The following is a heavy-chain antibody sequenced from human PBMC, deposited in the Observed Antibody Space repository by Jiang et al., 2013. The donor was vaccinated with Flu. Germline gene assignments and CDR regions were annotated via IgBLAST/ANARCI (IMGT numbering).Heavy chain of an antibody. V-gene: IGHV7-4-1*02. Sequence: SVKISCKASGYIFTEYSMNWVRQSPGQGFEWMGRITTNTGSPTYAQGFRGRFVFSLDTSVSTAFLEINSLKAGDSAVYYCVRRDKFSSGWSFDYWGHGTLVTVSS. D-gene: IGHD3-22*01. CDR1: GYIFTEYS. CDR2: ITTNTGSP. CDR3: VRRDKFSSGWSFDY. J-gene: IGHJ4*01.